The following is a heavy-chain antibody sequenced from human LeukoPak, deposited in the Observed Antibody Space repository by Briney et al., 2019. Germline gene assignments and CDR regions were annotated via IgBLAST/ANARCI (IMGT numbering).Heavy chain of an antibody. CDR3: ARDGKAVAGRTRGYYFDY. V-gene: IGHV1-46*01. J-gene: IGHJ4*02. Sequence: ASAKVSCKASGYTFTSYYMHWVRQAPGQGLEWMGIINPSGGSTSYAQKFQGRVTMTRDTSTSTVYMELSSLRSEDTAVYYCARDGKAVAGRTRGYYFDYWGQGTLVAVSS. CDR2: INPSGGST. D-gene: IGHD6-19*01. CDR1: GYTFTSYY.